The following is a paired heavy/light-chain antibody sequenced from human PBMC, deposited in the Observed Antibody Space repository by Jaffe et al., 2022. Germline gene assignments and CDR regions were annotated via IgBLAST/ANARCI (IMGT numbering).Heavy chain of an antibody. Sequence: EVQLVESGGDLVQPGRSLRLSCTGSGFTFGDYAINWVRQAPGKGLEWVGFIRSRTYGGTPEYAASVKGRFTISRDDSNSNAFLQVDSLKTEDTAVYYCSRSYLAQFATNLDYWGQGTLVTVSS. CDR3: SRSYLAQFATNLDY. CDR2: IRSRTYGGTP. D-gene: IGHD2-15*01. CDR1: GFTFGDYA. J-gene: IGHJ4*02. V-gene: IGHV3-49*04.
Light chain of an antibody. J-gene: IGKJ1*01. V-gene: IGKV1-17*03. CDR1: QGINNY. CDR2: GSS. Sequence: DIHMTQSPSAMSASVGDRVTITCRASQGINNYLLWFQQKPGKVPKRLIYGSSSLQSGVPSRFSGSGSGTEFTLTISSLQPEDFATYYCLQHNSYPWTFGQGTKVEIK. CDR3: LQHNSYPWT.